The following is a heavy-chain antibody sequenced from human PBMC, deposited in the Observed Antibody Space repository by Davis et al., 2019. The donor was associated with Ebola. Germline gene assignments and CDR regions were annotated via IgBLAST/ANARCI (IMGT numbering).Heavy chain of an antibody. Sequence: LRLSCAISGDSVSSNSAGWNWIRQSPSRGLEWLGRTYYRSKWYYGYAVSVNSRIIINPDTSKNHFSLQLNSVTPEDTAMYYCARGVAATGLDYWGQGILVTVSS. D-gene: IGHD6-19*01. CDR3: ARGVAATGLDY. J-gene: IGHJ4*02. CDR1: GDSVSSNSAG. CDR2: TYYRSKWYY. V-gene: IGHV6-1*01.